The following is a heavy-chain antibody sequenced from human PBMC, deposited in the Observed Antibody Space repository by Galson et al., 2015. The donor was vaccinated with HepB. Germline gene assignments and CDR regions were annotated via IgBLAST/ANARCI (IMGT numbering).Heavy chain of an antibody. CDR1: GFTFSSYW. CDR2: IKQDGSEK. J-gene: IGHJ4*02. D-gene: IGHD6-13*01. Sequence: SLRLSCAASGFTFSSYWMSWVRQAPGKGLEWVANIKQDGSEKYYVDSVKGRFTISRDNAKNSLYLQMNSLRAEDTAVYYCAKDSEPAARSQVDYWGQGTLVTVSS. V-gene: IGHV3-7*03. CDR3: AKDSEPAARSQVDY.